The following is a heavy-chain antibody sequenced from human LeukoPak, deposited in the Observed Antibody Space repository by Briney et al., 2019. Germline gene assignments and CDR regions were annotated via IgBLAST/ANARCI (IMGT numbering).Heavy chain of an antibody. CDR3: ARDLELERNRWNYFES. CDR2: MHYRGDT. D-gene: IGHD1-1*01. V-gene: IGHV4-59*01. CDR1: GGSISSFF. J-gene: IGHJ4*02. Sequence: PSETLSLTCTVSGGSISSFFWSWIRQPPGKGLEWIGSMHYRGDTKYNPSLKSRVSLSIDTSKQQFSLRLSSVTAADTAVYYCARDLELERNRWNYFESWGQGTLVTVSS.